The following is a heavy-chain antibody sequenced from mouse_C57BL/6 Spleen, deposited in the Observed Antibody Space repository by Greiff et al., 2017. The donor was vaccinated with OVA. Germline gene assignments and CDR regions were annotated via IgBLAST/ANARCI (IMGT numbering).Heavy chain of an antibody. CDR3: ATGSSYKGDYFDY. CDR1: GYTFTDYN. J-gene: IGHJ2*01. Sequence: VQLKQSGPELVKPGASVKMSCKASGYTFTDYNMHWVKQSHGKSLEWIGYINPNNGGTSYNQKFKGKATLTVNKSSSTAYMELRSLTSEDSAVYYCATGSSYKGDYFDYWGQGTTLTVSS. V-gene: IGHV1-22*01. D-gene: IGHD1-1*01. CDR2: INPNNGGT.